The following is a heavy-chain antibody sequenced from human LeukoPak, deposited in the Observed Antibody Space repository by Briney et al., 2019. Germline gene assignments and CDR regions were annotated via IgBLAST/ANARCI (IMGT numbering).Heavy chain of an antibody. CDR3: ARGGLSSRPGLGY. D-gene: IGHD6-6*01. CDR2: ISCYNGDT. Sequence: ASVKVSCKASGYTFNSYGISWVRQAPGQGLEWMGWISCYNGDTNYAQRFQGRVTMTTDTSTSTVHLELRILRSDDTAVYYCARGGLSSRPGLGYWGQGTLVTVSS. CDR1: GYTFNSYG. V-gene: IGHV1-18*01. J-gene: IGHJ4*02.